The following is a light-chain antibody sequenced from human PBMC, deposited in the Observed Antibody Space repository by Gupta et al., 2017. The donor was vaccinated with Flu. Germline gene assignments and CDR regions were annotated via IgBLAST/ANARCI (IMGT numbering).Light chain of an antibody. V-gene: IGLV3-25*02. J-gene: IGLJ3*02. CDR3: QSADSSGTYRV. CDR1: ALPRQY. Sequence: SYDLTQPPSVSVSPGQTARITCSGDALPRQYAYWYQQKPGQAPILVIYKDTERPSGIPERFSGSSSGTTVTLTISGVQAEDEADYYCQSADSSGTYRVFGGGSKVTV. CDR2: KDT.